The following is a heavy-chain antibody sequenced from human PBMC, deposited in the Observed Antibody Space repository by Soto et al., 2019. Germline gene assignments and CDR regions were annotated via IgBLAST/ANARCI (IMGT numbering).Heavy chain of an antibody. D-gene: IGHD6-19*01. V-gene: IGHV4-59*01. Sequence: QVQLQESGPGLVKPSETLSLTCTVSGGSISSYYWSWIRQPPGKGLEWIGYIYYSGSTNYNPSLTSRVTISVDTSKNQCSLKLSSVTAADTAVYYCARDYHSGGAFDIWGQGTMVTVSS. J-gene: IGHJ3*02. CDR2: IYYSGST. CDR3: ARDYHSGGAFDI. CDR1: GGSISSYY.